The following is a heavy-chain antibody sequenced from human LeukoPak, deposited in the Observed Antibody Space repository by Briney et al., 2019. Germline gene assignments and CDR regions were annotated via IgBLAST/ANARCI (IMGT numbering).Heavy chain of an antibody. CDR2: TYYRSKWYN. J-gene: IGHJ4*02. Sequence: SQTLSLTCAISGDSVSSNSAAWNWFRQSPSRGLEWLGRTYYRSKWYNDYVLSVKSQITILPDTSKNQFSLQLTSVTPEDTAVYYCTREYTYGRIDYWGQGTLVTVSS. CDR3: TREYTYGRIDY. V-gene: IGHV6-1*01. D-gene: IGHD5-18*01. CDR1: GDSVSSNSAA.